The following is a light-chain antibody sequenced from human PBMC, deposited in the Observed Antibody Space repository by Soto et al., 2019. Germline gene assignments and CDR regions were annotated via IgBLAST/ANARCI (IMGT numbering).Light chain of an antibody. CDR1: QSVTSSF. V-gene: IGKV3-20*01. CDR2: GAT. Sequence: EMVLTQSPGAVSLFPGERATLSCRASQSVTSSFLAWYQQKPGQAPRLLMYGATTRASGIPDRFSGSGSGTDFALTISRLEPEDFAVYFCQQYGNPPPNAFGQGTKVDIK. CDR3: QQYGNPPPNA. J-gene: IGKJ2*01.